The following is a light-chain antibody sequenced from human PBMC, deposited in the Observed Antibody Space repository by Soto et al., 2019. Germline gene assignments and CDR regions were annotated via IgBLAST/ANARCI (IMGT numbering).Light chain of an antibody. Sequence: QSALTQPPSASGTPGQRVTISCSGSSSNIGRNTVNWYQQLPGAAPKLLIYDNNQRPSGVPDRFSGSKSGTSASLAISGLQSEDEADYYCASWDDSLNGVFGGGTKVTVL. CDR3: ASWDDSLNGV. V-gene: IGLV1-44*01. CDR2: DNN. CDR1: SSNIGRNT. J-gene: IGLJ2*01.